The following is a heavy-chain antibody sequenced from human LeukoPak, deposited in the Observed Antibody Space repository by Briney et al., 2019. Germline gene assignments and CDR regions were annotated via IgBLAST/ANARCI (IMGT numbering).Heavy chain of an antibody. D-gene: IGHD2-15*01. CDR2: ISGRGGST. CDR3: ARDGDIVVVVAAGSYFDY. CDR1: GFTFSSYA. V-gene: IGHV3-23*01. Sequence: GGSLRLSCAASGFTFSSYAMSWVGQAPGKGLEWVSAISGRGGSTHYADSVKGRFTISRDNSKNTLYLQMNSLRAEDTAVYYCARDGDIVVVVAAGSYFDYWGQGTLVTVSS. J-gene: IGHJ4*02.